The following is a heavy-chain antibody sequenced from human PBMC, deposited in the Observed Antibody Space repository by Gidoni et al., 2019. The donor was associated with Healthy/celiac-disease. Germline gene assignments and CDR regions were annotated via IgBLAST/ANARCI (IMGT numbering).Heavy chain of an antibody. J-gene: IGHJ2*01. D-gene: IGHD1-1*01. CDR3: ARPRRTGTTGRRSYFDL. Sequence: EVQLVQSGAEVKKPGESLKISCKGSGYSFTGYWLGWVRQMPGKGLAWMGIIYPGDSDTRYSPSFQGQVTISADKSISTAYLQWSSLKASDTAMYYCARPRRTGTTGRRSYFDLWGRGTLVTVSS. V-gene: IGHV5-51*03. CDR1: GYSFTGYW. CDR2: IYPGDSDT.